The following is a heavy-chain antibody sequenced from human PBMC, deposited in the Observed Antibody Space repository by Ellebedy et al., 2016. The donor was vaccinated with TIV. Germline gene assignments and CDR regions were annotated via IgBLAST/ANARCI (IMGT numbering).Heavy chain of an antibody. CDR3: ARDSRPWDY. V-gene: IGHV3-7*01. CDR2: IKQDGSEK. J-gene: IGHJ4*02. Sequence: GESLKISCAASGFTFSSYWMSWVRQAPGKGLEWVANIKQDGSEKYYVDSVKGRFTISRDNAKNSLYLQMNSLRAEDTAVYYCARDSRPWDYWGQGTLVTVSS. CDR1: GFTFSSYW.